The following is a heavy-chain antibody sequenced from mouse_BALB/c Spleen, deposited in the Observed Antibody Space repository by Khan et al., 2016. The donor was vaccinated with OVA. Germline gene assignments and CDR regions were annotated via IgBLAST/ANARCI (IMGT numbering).Heavy chain of an antibody. CDR1: GYTFTSYY. V-gene: IGHV1S81*02. J-gene: IGHJ3*01. CDR3: TRDGDGYYGYAY. CDR2: INPNNGGT. D-gene: IGHD2-3*01. Sequence: VQLQQSGAELVKPGASVKLSCKASGYTFTSYYIYWVKQRPGQGLEWIGEINPNNGGTNFNEKFKIKATLIADKSSSTVYLQLISLTSEDSAVYYCTRDGDGYYGYAYWGQGTLVTVSA.